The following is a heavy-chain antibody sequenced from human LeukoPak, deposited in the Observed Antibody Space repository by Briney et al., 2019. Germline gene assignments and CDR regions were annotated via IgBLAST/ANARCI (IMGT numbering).Heavy chain of an antibody. D-gene: IGHD2-2*02. CDR1: GFSFSSYW. V-gene: IGHV3-74*01. Sequence: GGSLRLSCAASGFSFSSYWMNWVRQAPGKGLVWVAHINTDGRTTTYADSVKGRFTVARDNAKNTLYLEMNRLRAEDTAVYYCARDNTYMFDYWGQGTQVTVSS. J-gene: IGHJ4*02. CDR3: ARDNTYMFDY. CDR2: INTDGRTT.